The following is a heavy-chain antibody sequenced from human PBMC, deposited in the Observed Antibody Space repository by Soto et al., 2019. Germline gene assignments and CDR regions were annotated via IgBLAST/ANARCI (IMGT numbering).Heavy chain of an antibody. V-gene: IGHV1-18*01. CDR3: ARFLITLFGVVHNWFDP. Sequence: ASVKVSCKASGYTFTSYGISWVRQAPGQGLGGMGWISAYNGNTNYAQKLQGRVTMTTDTSTSTAYMELRSLRSDDTAVYYCARFLITLFGVVHNWFDPRGQGTLVTVSS. D-gene: IGHD3-3*01. CDR2: ISAYNGNT. CDR1: GYTFTSYG. J-gene: IGHJ5*02.